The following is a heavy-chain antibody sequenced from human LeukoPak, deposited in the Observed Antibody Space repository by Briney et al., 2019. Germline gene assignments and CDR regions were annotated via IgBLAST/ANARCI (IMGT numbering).Heavy chain of an antibody. Sequence: GGSLRLSCAASGFTFSSYWMHWVRPAPGKGLVWVSRINSDGSSTSYADSVKGRFTISRDNAKNTPYLQMNSLRAEDTAVYYCARVRAAAGRKTHYYYYGMDVWGQGTTVTVSS. D-gene: IGHD6-13*01. J-gene: IGHJ6*02. CDR2: INSDGSST. V-gene: IGHV3-74*01. CDR1: GFTFSSYW. CDR3: ARVRAAAGRKTHYYYYGMDV.